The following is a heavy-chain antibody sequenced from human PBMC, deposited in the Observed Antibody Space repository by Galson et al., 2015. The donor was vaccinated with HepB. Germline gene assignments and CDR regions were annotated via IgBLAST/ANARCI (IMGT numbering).Heavy chain of an antibody. V-gene: IGHV1-69*04. CDR1: GGTFSRYT. Sequence: SVKVSCKASGGTFSRYTISWVREAPGQGLEWMGRIIPIVGIANYAQKFQGRVTITADKSTSTAYMELSSLRSEDTAVYYCARDCYDSSGYAFDIWGQGTKVTVSS. D-gene: IGHD3-22*01. CDR2: IIPIVGIA. J-gene: IGHJ3*02. CDR3: ARDCYDSSGYAFDI.